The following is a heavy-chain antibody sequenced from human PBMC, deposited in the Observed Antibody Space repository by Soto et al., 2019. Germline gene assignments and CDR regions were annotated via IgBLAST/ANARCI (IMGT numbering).Heavy chain of an antibody. Sequence: GASVKVSCKASGYTFTSYGISWVRQAPGQGLEWMGWINPNSGNTGYAQKFQGRVTMTRNTSISTAYMELSSLRSEDTAVYYCASLSSGWDYWGQGTLVTVSS. J-gene: IGHJ4*02. CDR1: GYTFTSYG. D-gene: IGHD6-19*01. CDR3: ASLSSGWDY. V-gene: IGHV1-8*02. CDR2: INPNSGNT.